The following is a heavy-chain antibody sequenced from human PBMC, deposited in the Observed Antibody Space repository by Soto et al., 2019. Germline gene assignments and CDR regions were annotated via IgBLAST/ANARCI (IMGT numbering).Heavy chain of an antibody. J-gene: IGHJ4*02. CDR2: IRSKANSYAT. CDR1: GFXFSGSA. Sequence: SLXLCCAASGFXFSGSAMHWVRQASGKGLEWVGRIRSKANSYATAYAASVKGRFTISRDDSKNTAYLQMNSLKTEDTAVYYCTRRVDCGDTGEDYWGRGTLVPVSS. V-gene: IGHV3-73*01. CDR3: TRRVDCGDTGEDY. D-gene: IGHD4-17*01.